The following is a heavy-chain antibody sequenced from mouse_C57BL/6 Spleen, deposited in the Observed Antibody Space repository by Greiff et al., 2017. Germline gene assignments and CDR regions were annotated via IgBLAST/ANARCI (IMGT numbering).Heavy chain of an antibody. Sequence: EVKLVESGGGLVQPGGSLKLSCAASGIDFSRYWMSWVRRAPGKGLEWIGEINPDSSTINYAPSLKDKFIISRDNAKNTLYLQMSKVRSEDTALYYCARQIYYDYPYAMDYWGQGTSVTVSS. J-gene: IGHJ4*01. CDR1: GIDFSRYW. D-gene: IGHD2-4*01. CDR2: INPDSSTI. V-gene: IGHV4-1*01. CDR3: ARQIYYDYPYAMDY.